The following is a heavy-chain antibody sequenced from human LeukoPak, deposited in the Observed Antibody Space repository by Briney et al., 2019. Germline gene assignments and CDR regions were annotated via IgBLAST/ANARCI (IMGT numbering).Heavy chain of an antibody. J-gene: IGHJ5*02. CDR1: GGSISSGGYY. CDR2: IYYSGST. D-gene: IGHD5-18*01. CDR3: ARDVTLGGWFDP. Sequence: TLSLTCTVSGGSISSGGYYWSWIRQHPGKGLEWIGYIYYSGSTYYNPSLKSRVTISVDTSKNQFSLKLSSVTAADTAVYYCARDVTLGGWFDPWGQGTLVTVSS. V-gene: IGHV4-31*03.